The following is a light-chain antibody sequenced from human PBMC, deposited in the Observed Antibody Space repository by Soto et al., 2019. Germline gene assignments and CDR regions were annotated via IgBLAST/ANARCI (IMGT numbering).Light chain of an antibody. Sequence: DVQMTQTPSSLSASVGDRVTITCQASQSISWYLNWYQQKPGKAPTLLISAASSLQSGVPSRFSGTGSGTDFTLTITSLQLEDFATYYCQQSFITPPYTFGQGTKLEIK. CDR3: QQSFITPPYT. CDR1: QSISWY. J-gene: IGKJ2*01. CDR2: AAS. V-gene: IGKV1-39*01.